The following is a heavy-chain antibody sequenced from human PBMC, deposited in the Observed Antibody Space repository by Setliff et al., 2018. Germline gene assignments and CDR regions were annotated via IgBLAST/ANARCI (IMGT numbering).Heavy chain of an antibody. CDR2: IRQDGTNK. D-gene: IGHD3-3*01. V-gene: IGHV3-7*03. CDR3: AREVWNYYDKSWSGYADH. Sequence: QSGGSLRLSCVASGFTISNYWMAWVRQAPGKGLEWVADIRQDGTNKYYADSVKGRFTISRDNAKNSLYLQMNSLRAEDTALYYCAREVWNYYDKSWSGYADHWGQGTLVTVSS. J-gene: IGHJ4*02. CDR1: GFTISNYW.